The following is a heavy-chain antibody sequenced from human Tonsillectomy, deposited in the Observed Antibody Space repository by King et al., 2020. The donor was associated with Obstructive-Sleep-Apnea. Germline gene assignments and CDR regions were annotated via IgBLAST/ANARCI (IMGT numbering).Heavy chain of an antibody. CDR1: GFSFSSYG. J-gene: IGHJ4*02. V-gene: IGHV3-30*03. D-gene: IGHD3-3*01. CDR2: ISYDVGTNK. CDR3: ATGSGYYYFEY. Sequence: VQLVESGGGVVQPGRSLRLSCAASGFSFSSYGMHWVRQAPGKGLEWVAMISYDVGTNKYYADSVKGRFTISRDNSKNTLYLQMNSVGAEDTAVYYCATGSGYYYFEYWGQGTLVTVSS.